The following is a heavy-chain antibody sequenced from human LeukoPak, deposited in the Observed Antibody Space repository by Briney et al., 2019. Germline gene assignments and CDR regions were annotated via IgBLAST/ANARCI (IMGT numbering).Heavy chain of an antibody. CDR2: ISGSGRST. D-gene: IGHD2-21*02. V-gene: IGHV3-23*01. J-gene: IGHJ4*02. CDR3: AKEVVTGIRYFDY. Sequence: GGSLGLSCAASGFTFSSYAMSWVRQAPGKGLEWVSGISGSGRSTYYADSVQGRFTISRDNSKNTLYLRMNSLRAGDMAVYYCAKEVVTGIRYFDYWGQGTLVTVSS. CDR1: GFTFSSYA.